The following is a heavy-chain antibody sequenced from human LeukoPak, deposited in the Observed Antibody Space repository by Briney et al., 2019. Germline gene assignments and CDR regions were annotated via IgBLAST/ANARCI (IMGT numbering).Heavy chain of an antibody. CDR2: INPNSGGT. CDR1: GYTFTGYY. Sequence: ASVKVSCKASGYTFTGYYLHWVRQAPGQGLEWMGWINPNSGGTNYAQKFQGRVTVTRDTSISTAYTELSSLRSDDTAVYYCARGMAAAGIGWFDPWGQGTLVTVSS. V-gene: IGHV1-2*02. CDR3: ARGMAAAGIGWFDP. D-gene: IGHD6-13*01. J-gene: IGHJ5*02.